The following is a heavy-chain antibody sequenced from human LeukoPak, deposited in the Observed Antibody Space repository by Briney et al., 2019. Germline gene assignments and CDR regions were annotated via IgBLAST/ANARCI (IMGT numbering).Heavy chain of an antibody. CDR2: IYNDNT. J-gene: IGHJ4*02. V-gene: IGHV3-53*01. CDR1: GFTFSSYE. D-gene: IGHD4/OR15-4a*01. CDR3: ARRAGAYSHPYDY. Sequence: GGSLRLSCAASGFTFSSYEMNWVRQAPGKGLEWVSFIYNDNTHYSDSVKGRFTISRDNSKNTLYLQMNSLRAEDTAVYYCARRAGAYSHPYDYWGQGTLVTVSS.